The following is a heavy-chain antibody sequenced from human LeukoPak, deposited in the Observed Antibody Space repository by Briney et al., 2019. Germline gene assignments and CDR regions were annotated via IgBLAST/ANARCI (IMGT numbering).Heavy chain of an antibody. J-gene: IGHJ4*02. CDR2: ISSSSSYT. D-gene: IGHD4-17*01. V-gene: IGHV3-11*06. Sequence: GGSLRLSCAASGFTFSDYYMSWIRQAPGKGLEWVSYISSSSSYTNYADSVKGRFTISRDNAKNSLYLQKNSLRAEDTAVYYCARDGFMTTVTPGSFDYWGQGTLVTVSS. CDR1: GFTFSDYY. CDR3: ARDGFMTTVTPGSFDY.